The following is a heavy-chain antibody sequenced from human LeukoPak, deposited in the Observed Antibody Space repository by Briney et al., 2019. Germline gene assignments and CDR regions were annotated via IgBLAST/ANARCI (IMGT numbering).Heavy chain of an antibody. CDR3: ARGGYYDFWSGYRIDAFDI. Sequence: SETLSLTCTVSGGSISSYYWSWIRQPPGKGLEWIGYIYYSGSTNYNPSLKSRVTISVDTSKNQFSLKLSSVTAADTAVYYCARGGYYDFWSGYRIDAFDIWGQGTMVTVSS. J-gene: IGHJ3*02. D-gene: IGHD3-3*01. V-gene: IGHV4-59*01. CDR2: IYYSGST. CDR1: GGSISSYY.